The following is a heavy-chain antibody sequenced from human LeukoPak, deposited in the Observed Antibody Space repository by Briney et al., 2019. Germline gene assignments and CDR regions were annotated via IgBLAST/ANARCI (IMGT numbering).Heavy chain of an antibody. V-gene: IGHV1-8*02. J-gene: IGHJ6*03. CDR1: GYTFTGYY. Sequence: EASVKVSCKASGYTFTGYYMHWVRQAPGQGLEWMGWMNPNSGNTGYAQKFQGRVTMTRNTSISTAYMELSSLRSEDTAVYYCARGLVRVVPAAARYYYYYMDVWGKGTTVTISS. D-gene: IGHD2-2*01. CDR3: ARGLVRVVPAAARYYYYYMDV. CDR2: MNPNSGNT.